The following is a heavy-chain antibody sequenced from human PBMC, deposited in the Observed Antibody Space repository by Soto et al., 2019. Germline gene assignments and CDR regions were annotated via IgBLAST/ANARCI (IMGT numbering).Heavy chain of an antibody. CDR2: ISSSSSYI. CDR1: GFTFSSYS. J-gene: IGHJ4*02. D-gene: IGHD6-6*01. V-gene: IGHV3-21*01. CDR3: ARDESLYSSSSIDY. Sequence: PGGSLRLSCAASGFTFSSYSMNWVRQAPGKGLEWVSSISSSSSYIYYAGSVKGRLTISRDNAKNSLYLQMNSLRAEDTAVYYCARDESLYSSSSIDYWGQGTLVTVAS.